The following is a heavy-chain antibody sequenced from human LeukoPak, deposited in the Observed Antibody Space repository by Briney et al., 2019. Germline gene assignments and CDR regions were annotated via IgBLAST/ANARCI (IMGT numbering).Heavy chain of an antibody. CDR1: GYTFTSYD. Sequence: ASVKVSCKASGYTFTSYDINWVRQATGQGLEWMGWMNPNSGNTGYAQKFQGRVTMTRNTSISTAYMELSSLRSEDTAVYYCAKDIGPATTLGFDYWGQGTLVTVSS. V-gene: IGHV1-8*01. D-gene: IGHD5-12*01. CDR3: AKDIGPATTLGFDY. J-gene: IGHJ4*02. CDR2: MNPNSGNT.